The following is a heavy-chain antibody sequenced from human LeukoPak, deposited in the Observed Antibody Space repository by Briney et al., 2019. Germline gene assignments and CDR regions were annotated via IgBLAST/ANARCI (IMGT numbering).Heavy chain of an antibody. CDR2: IYYSGSS. V-gene: IGHV4-39*01. J-gene: IGHJ6*03. CDR3: ARLPAITTYYYYYMDV. Sequence: SETLSLTCAVSGGSISSSSHYWGWIRQAPVKRLECIGTIYYSGSSYYNPSLKSRVTMSVDTSKNQFSLRLSSVTAADTAVYYCARLPAITTYYYYYMDVWGQGTRVTVSS. D-gene: IGHD5-12*01. CDR1: GGSISSSSHY.